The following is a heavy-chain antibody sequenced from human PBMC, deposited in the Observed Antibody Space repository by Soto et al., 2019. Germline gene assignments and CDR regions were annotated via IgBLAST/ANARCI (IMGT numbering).Heavy chain of an antibody. CDR1: GYTFTSYY. Sequence: ASVKVSCKASGYTFTSYYMHWVRQAPGQGLEWMGIINPSGGSTSYAQKFQGRVTMTRDTSTSTVYMGLSSLRSEDTAVYYCARGGGDVDTAMAAALYYGMDVWGQGTTVTVSS. D-gene: IGHD5-18*01. V-gene: IGHV1-46*01. J-gene: IGHJ6*02. CDR3: ARGGGDVDTAMAAALYYGMDV. CDR2: INPSGGST.